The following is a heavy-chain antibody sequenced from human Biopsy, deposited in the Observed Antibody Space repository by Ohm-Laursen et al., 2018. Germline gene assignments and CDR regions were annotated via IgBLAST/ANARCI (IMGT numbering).Heavy chain of an antibody. V-gene: IGHV4-34*01. CDR2: FSHTGTT. D-gene: IGHD4/OR15-4a*01. J-gene: IGHJ3*01. CDR3: ARGPYGDNAGAFDV. CDR1: GGSFSGYD. Sequence: GTLSLTCTVYGGSFSGYDWTWIRQPPGKGLEWVGEFSHTGTTIYNPSLESRLTISVDKSKNHFSLRLTSVTAADTATYFCARGPYGDNAGAFDVWGQGTVVTVSS.